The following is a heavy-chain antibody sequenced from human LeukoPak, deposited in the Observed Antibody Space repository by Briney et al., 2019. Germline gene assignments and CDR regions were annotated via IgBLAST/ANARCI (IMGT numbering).Heavy chain of an antibody. CDR3: ARESSSWNNFDY. CDR1: GGSFSDDY. Sequence: PSETLSLTCAVYGGSFSDDYWSWIRQPPGKGLEWIGEINHGGSTNYNPSLKSRVTISIDTSKNRFSLNLNPVTAADTAIYYCARESSSWNNFDYWGQGSLVTVSS. J-gene: IGHJ4*02. CDR2: INHGGST. D-gene: IGHD6-13*01. V-gene: IGHV4-34*01.